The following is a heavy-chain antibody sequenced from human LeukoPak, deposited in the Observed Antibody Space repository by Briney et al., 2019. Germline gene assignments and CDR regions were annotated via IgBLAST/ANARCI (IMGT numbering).Heavy chain of an antibody. D-gene: IGHD3-16*01. Sequence: SETLSLTCTVSGGSISSSSYYWSWTRQPAGKGLEWIGRIDTSGNTNYNPSLKSRVTMSVDTSKNQLSLKLSSVTAADSAVYYCARVRSKDVWRSYGSYYYYYYMDVWGQGTTVTISS. CDR2: IDTSGNT. CDR1: GGSISSSSYY. CDR3: ARVRSKDVWRSYGSYYYYYYMDV. J-gene: IGHJ6*03. V-gene: IGHV4-61*02.